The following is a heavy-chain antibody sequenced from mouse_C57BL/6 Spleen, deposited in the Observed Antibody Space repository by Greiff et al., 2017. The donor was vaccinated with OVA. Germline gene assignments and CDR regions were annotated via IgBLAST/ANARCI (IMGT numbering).Heavy chain of an antibody. CDR1: GFTFSSYA. Sequence: EVHLVESGGGLVKPGGSLKLSCAASGFTFSSYAMSWVRQTPEKRLEWVATISDGGSYTYYPDNVKGRFTISRNNAKNNLYLQMSHLKSEDTAMYYCARVGRYYAMDYWGQGTSVTVSS. J-gene: IGHJ4*01. D-gene: IGHD4-1*01. V-gene: IGHV5-4*01. CDR2: ISDGGSYT. CDR3: ARVGRYYAMDY.